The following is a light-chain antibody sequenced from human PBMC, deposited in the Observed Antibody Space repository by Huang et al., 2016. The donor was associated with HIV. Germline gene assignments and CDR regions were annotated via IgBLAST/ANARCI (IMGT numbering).Light chain of an antibody. CDR2: SAS. Sequence: EIVMTQSPATLSVTPGEGATLSCRATQSVSVNLAWYQQKPCQAPRLLSHSASTRAPGIPVRFSGGGSGTEFTLTISRLQSEDSTVYYCQQYNNGPPWTFGQGTKVEIK. V-gene: IGKV3-15*01. J-gene: IGKJ1*01. CDR1: QSVSVN. CDR3: QQYNNGPPWT.